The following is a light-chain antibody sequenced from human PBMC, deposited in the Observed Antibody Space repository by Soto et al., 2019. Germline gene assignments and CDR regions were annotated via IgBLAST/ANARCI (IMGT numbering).Light chain of an antibody. V-gene: IGKV1-5*03. CDR2: KAS. Sequence: DIHFLQSPSTLSASVADRVTITCRASQSISSWLAWYQQKPGKAPKLLIYKASTLKSGVPSRFSGSGSGTEFTLTISSLQPDDFATYYCQQHNSYSGTFGQGTKVDI. CDR1: QSISSW. CDR3: QQHNSYSGT. J-gene: IGKJ1*01.